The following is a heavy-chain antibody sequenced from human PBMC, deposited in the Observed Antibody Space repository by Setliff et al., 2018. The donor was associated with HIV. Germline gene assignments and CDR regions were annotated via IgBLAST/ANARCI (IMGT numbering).Heavy chain of an antibody. J-gene: IGHJ4*02. V-gene: IGHV7-4-1*02. D-gene: IGHD4-17*01. CDR2: INTKNGDP. CDR3: ARDRYGESPDY. CDR1: GYTITSHA. Sequence: ASVKVSCKASGYTITSHAMNWVRQAPGQGLEWMGWINTKNGDPTYARDFTGRFVLSLDTSVSTTYLQIISLQAEDTAVYYCARDRYGESPDYWGQGTLVTVSS.